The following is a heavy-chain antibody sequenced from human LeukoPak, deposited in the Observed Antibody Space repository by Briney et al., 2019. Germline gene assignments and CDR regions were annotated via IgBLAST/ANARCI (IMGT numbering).Heavy chain of an antibody. V-gene: IGHV1-2*02. CDR2: INPNSGGT. J-gene: IGHJ6*02. CDR1: GYTFTGYY. CDR3: ARGYILTGYYMFYYYYGMDV. D-gene: IGHD3-9*01. Sequence: ASVKVPCKASGYTFTGYYMRWVRQAPGQGLEWMGWINPNSGGTNYAQKFQGRVTMTRDTSISTAYMELSRLRSDDTAVYYCARGYILTGYYMFYYYYGMDVWGQGTTVTVSS.